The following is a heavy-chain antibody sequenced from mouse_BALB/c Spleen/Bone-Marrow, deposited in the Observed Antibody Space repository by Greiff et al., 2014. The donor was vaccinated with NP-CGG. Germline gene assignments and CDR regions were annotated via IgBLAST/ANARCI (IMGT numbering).Heavy chain of an antibody. CDR1: GYAFSSSW. CDR3: ARNDGYS. D-gene: IGHD2-3*01. Sequence: QVQLKESGPELVKPGASVKISCKTSGYAFSSSWMNWVKQRPGQGLEWIGRIYPGDGDTNYNGKFKGKATLTADKFSSTAYMQLSSLTSVDSAVYFCARNDGYSWGQGTLVTVSA. V-gene: IGHV1-82*01. J-gene: IGHJ3*01. CDR2: IYPGDGDT.